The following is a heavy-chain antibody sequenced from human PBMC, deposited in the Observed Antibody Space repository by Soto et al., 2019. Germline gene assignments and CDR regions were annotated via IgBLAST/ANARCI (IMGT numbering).Heavy chain of an antibody. Sequence: GASVKVSCKASGYTFTSYAMHWVRQAPGQRLEWIGWINAGNGNTKYSQKFQGRVTITRDTSASTAYMELSSLRSEDTAVYYCARDRLAKLLWFGEAPRDGMDVWGQGTTVTVSS. J-gene: IGHJ6*02. CDR3: ARDRLAKLLWFGEAPRDGMDV. V-gene: IGHV1-3*01. CDR1: GYTFTSYA. D-gene: IGHD3-10*01. CDR2: INAGNGNT.